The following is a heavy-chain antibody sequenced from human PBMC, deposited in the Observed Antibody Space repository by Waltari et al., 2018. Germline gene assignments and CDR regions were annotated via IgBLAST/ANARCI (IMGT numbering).Heavy chain of an antibody. V-gene: IGHV3-33*01. CDR3: ARGYDFWSGSPADYYYYGMDV. CDR1: GFTFSSYG. Sequence: QVQLVESGGGVVQPGRSLRLSCAASGFTFSSYGMHWVRQAPGKGLEWVAVIWYDGSNKDYADAGKGRFTISRDNSKNTLYLQMNSLRAEDTAVYYCARGYDFWSGSPADYYYYGMDVWGQGTTVTVSS. D-gene: IGHD3-3*01. CDR2: IWYDGSNK. J-gene: IGHJ6*02.